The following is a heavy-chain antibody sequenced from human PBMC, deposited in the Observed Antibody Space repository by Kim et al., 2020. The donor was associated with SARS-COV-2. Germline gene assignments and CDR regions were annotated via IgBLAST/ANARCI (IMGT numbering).Heavy chain of an antibody. Sequence: GGSLRLSCAASGFTFDDYAMHWVRQAPGKGLEWVSGISWNSGSIGYADSVKGRFTISRDNAKNSLYLQMNSLRAEDTALYYCAKDSGSGGGAFDIWGQGTMVTVSS. J-gene: IGHJ3*02. V-gene: IGHV3-9*01. CDR2: ISWNSGSI. CDR1: GFTFDDYA. D-gene: IGHD2-15*01. CDR3: AKDSGSGGGAFDI.